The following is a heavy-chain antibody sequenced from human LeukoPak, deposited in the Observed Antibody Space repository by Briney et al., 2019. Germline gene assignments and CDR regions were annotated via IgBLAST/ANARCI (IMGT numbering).Heavy chain of an antibody. CDR2: IRTDGLET. J-gene: IGHJ4*02. Sequence: GGSLRLSCEASGFAFNNYWMHWVRQAPGKGLVWVSRIRTDGLETSYADSVKGRFTVSRDNAKNTLYLQMNSLRAEDTAIYYCVRDRGTYRPIDYWGQGTLVTVSS. CDR1: GFAFNNYW. V-gene: IGHV3-74*01. D-gene: IGHD1-26*01. CDR3: VRDRGTYRPIDY.